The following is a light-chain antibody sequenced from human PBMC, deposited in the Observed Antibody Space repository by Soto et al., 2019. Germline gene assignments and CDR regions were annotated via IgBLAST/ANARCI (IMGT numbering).Light chain of an antibody. CDR3: SSSTRSSTVV. V-gene: IGLV2-14*01. Sequence: QSALTQPASVSGSPGQSITISCTGTSSDVGGYNYVSWYQQHPGKAPKLMIYEVTNRPSGVPNRFSGSKSGNTASLTISGLQAEDETYYYCSSSTRSSTVVFGGGTKLTVL. CDR1: SSDVGGYNY. CDR2: EVT. J-gene: IGLJ2*01.